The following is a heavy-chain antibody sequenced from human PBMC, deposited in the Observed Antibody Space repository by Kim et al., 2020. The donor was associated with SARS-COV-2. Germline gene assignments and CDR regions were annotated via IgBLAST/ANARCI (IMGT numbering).Heavy chain of an antibody. CDR3: AKRGGGLRNDI. CDR1: GGSFSGYY. D-gene: IGHD3-16*01. CDR2: INHSGST. Sequence: SETLSLTCAVYGGSFSGYYWSWIRQPPGKGLEWIGEINHSGSTNYNPSLKSRVTISVDTSKNQFSLKLSSVTAADTAVYYCAKRGGGLRNDIWGQGTMVTVSS. J-gene: IGHJ3*02. V-gene: IGHV4-34*01.